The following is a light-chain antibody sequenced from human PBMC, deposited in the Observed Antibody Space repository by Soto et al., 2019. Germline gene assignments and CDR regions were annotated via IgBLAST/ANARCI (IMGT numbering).Light chain of an antibody. CDR3: QSYDNGLGALYV. J-gene: IGLJ1*01. V-gene: IGLV1-40*01. CDR2: GNS. CDR1: KSNIGVGYD. Sequence: ALTQPPSVSGAPGQRVTISCTGTKSNIGVGYDVHWYQQIPGTAPKVLIYGNSNRPSGVPDRFSGPKSGTSASLAITGLQAEDEADYYCQSYDNGLGALYVFGTGTKVTVL.